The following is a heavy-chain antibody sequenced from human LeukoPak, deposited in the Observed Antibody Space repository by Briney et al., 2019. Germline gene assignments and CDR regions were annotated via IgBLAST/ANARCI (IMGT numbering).Heavy chain of an antibody. CDR1: GFSVSDNS. V-gene: IGHV3-53*01. D-gene: IGHD1-26*01. CDR3: ARVKGEGAHFDY. CDR2: IYSGTT. Sequence: GGSLRLSCTVSGFSVSDNSMSWVRQAPGKGLEWVSFIYSGTTHYSDSVKGRFTISRDNSKNTLYLQMNSLRAEDTAFYHCARVKGEGAHFDYWGQGTLVTVSS. J-gene: IGHJ4*02.